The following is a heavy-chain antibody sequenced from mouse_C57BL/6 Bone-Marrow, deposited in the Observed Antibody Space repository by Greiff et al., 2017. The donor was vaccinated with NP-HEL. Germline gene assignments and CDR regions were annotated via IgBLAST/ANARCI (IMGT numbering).Heavy chain of an antibody. CDR1: GFTFSDYY. CDR2: ISNGGGST. D-gene: IGHD1-1*01. J-gene: IGHJ4*01. CDR3: ARHRGYYGYAMDY. Sequence: DVKLVESGGGLVQPGGSLKLSCAASGFTFSDYYMYWVRQTPVKRLEWVAYISNGGGSTYYPDTVKGRFPISRDNAKNTLYLQMSRLKSEDTAMYYCARHRGYYGYAMDYWGQGTSVTVSS. V-gene: IGHV5-12*01.